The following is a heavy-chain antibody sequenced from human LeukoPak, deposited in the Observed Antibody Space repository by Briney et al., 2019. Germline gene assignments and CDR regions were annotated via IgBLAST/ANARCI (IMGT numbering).Heavy chain of an antibody. CDR3: AKGYGGNSGAYYYYYMDV. CDR1: GFTVSSNY. V-gene: IGHV3-53*05. CDR2: IYSGGST. Sequence: PGGSLRLSCAASGFTVSSNYMSWVRQAPGKGLEWVSVIYSGGSTYYADSVKGRFTISRDNSKNTLYLQMNSLRAEDTAVYYCAKGYGGNSGAYYYYYMDVWGKGTTVTVSS. D-gene: IGHD4-23*01. J-gene: IGHJ6*03.